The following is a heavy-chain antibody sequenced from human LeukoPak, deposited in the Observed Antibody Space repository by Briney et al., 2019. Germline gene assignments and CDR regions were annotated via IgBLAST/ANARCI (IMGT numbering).Heavy chain of an antibody. J-gene: IGHJ5*02. D-gene: IGHD3-10*01. CDR1: GYTFTNYG. V-gene: IGHV1-18*01. CDR2: ISAYNGNT. Sequence: ASVKVSCKASGYTFTNYGISWVRQAPGQGLEWMGWISAYNGNTNSAQKFRGRVTMTTDTSTNTAYMELRSLRSDDTAVYYCARDFSSVHRGEVSYHWGQGTLVTVSS. CDR3: ARDFSSVHRGEVSYH.